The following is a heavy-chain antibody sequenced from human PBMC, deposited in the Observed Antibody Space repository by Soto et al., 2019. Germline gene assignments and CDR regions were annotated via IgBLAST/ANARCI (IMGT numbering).Heavy chain of an antibody. CDR1: GGSISNYY. V-gene: IGHV4-59*08. Sequence: SETLSLTCTVSGGSISNYYWSWIRQPPGKGLEWVGYMYSSGSSKYNPSLKSRLTISLDTSKNQVSLKLSSVTAADTAVYFCARSYGGDWAHEYWGQGTLVTVSS. CDR2: MYSSGSS. D-gene: IGHD2-21*02. J-gene: IGHJ4*02. CDR3: ARSYGGDWAHEY.